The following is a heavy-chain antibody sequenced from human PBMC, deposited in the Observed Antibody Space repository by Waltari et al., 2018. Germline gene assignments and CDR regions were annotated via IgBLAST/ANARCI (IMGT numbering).Heavy chain of an antibody. J-gene: IGHJ6*03. D-gene: IGHD2-15*01. CDR3: AGGSEGSYCSSGTCYSNYYMDV. CDR2: ISYSGRP. V-gene: IGHV4-59*01. CDR1: GGSISNYY. Sequence: QVQLQESGPGLVKPAETLSFTCTVSGGSISNYYCSWIRQPTGKGLEWIGYISYSGRPTNNPSLKSLFTITVDTAKKQFSLKLNFVSAADTAVYYCAGGSEGSYCSSGTCYSNYYMDVWGKGTTVTVSS.